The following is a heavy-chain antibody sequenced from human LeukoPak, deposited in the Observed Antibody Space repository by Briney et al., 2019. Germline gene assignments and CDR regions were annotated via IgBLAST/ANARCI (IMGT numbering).Heavy chain of an antibody. CDR2: ISSSGSTI. V-gene: IGHV3-11*04. Sequence: GSLRLFCSSPGFTFRDYYMSWIRQASGEGLEWVSYISSSGSTIYYADSVKGRFTISRDNAKNSLYLQMNSLRAEDTAVYYCARYRQAFDIWGQGTMVTVSS. D-gene: IGHD4-11*01. J-gene: IGHJ3*02. CDR3: ARYRQAFDI. CDR1: GFTFRDYY.